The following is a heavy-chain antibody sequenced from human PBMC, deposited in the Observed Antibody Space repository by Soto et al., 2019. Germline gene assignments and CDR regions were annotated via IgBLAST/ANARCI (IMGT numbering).Heavy chain of an antibody. Sequence: ASVKVSCKASGYTFTSYGISWVRQAPGQGLEWMGWISAYNGNTNYAQKLQGRVTMTTDTSTSTAYMELRSLRSDDTAVYYCARDCSGGSCYDYYYYGMDVWGQGTTVTVSS. CDR2: ISAYNGNT. J-gene: IGHJ6*02. CDR1: GYTFTSYG. CDR3: ARDCSGGSCYDYYYYGMDV. D-gene: IGHD2-15*01. V-gene: IGHV1-18*01.